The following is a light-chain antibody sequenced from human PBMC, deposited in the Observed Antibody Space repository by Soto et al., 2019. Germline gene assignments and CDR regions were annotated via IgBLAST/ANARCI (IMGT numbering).Light chain of an antibody. J-gene: IGKJ1*01. CDR1: QSINNY. V-gene: IGKV1-39*01. CDR2: AAS. CDR3: QQSYRSHWT. Sequence: DIQMTQSPSSLSASVGDRVSITCRASQSINNYLNWYQQKPGEAPKVLIYAASRLQSGVPPRFRGSGSGTDFTLTISTLQPEDLATYYYQQSYRSHWTCGQGTEVEV.